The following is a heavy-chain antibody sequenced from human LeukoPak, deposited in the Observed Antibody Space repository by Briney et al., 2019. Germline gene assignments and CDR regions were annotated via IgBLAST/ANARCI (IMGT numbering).Heavy chain of an antibody. V-gene: IGHV1-69*02. Sequence: ASVKVSCKASGGTFSSYTISWVRQAPGQGLEWMGRIIPILGIANYAQKFQGRATITADKSTSTAYMELSSLRSEDTAVYYCARRPSGSYPFDPWGQGTLVTVSS. CDR2: IIPILGIA. J-gene: IGHJ5*02. CDR3: ARRPSGSYPFDP. CDR1: GGTFSSYT. D-gene: IGHD1-26*01.